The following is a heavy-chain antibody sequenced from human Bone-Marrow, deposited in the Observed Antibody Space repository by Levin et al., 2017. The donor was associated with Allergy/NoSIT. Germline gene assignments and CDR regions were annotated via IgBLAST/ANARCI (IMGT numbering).Heavy chain of an antibody. CDR1: GFTFSNAW. Sequence: GESLKISCAASGFTFSNAWMSWVRQAPGKGLEWVGRIKSKTDGRTTDYAAPVKGRFTISRDDSKNTLYLQMNSLKTEDTAVYYCTTGGWDCSGGSCYEADYWGQGTLVTVSS. D-gene: IGHD2-15*01. CDR2: IKSKTDGRTT. J-gene: IGHJ4*02. V-gene: IGHV3-15*01. CDR3: TTGGWDCSGGSCYEADY.